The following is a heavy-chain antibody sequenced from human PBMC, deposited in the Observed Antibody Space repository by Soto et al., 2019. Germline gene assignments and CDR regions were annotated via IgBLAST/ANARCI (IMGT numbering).Heavy chain of an antibody. CDR3: ARILSAYYYMDV. CDR1: GLSLSNARMG. Sequence: GSGPTLVNPTETLSLTCTVSGLSLSNARMGVSWIRQPPGKALEWLAHIFSNDEKSYSTSLKSRLTISKDTSKSQVVLTMTNMDPVDTATYYCARILSAYYYMDVWGKGTTVTVSS. D-gene: IGHD3-3*01. J-gene: IGHJ6*03. CDR2: IFSNDEK. V-gene: IGHV2-26*01.